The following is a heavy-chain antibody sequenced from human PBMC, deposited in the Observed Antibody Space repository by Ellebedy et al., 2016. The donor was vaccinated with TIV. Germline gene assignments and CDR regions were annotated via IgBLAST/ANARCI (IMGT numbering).Heavy chain of an antibody. D-gene: IGHD1-14*01. CDR1: GYSLSELS. J-gene: IGHJ2*01. CDR2: FGPEDGET. CDR3: TTEKYNRWGYFGL. V-gene: IGHV1-24*01. Sequence: AASVQVSCKVSGYSLSELSMHWVRQAPGKGLEWMGGFGPEDGETVYAQKFQGTVTMTEDTSTDTTYMELSSLRSEDTAVYYCTTEKYNRWGYFGLWGRGTLVTVSS.